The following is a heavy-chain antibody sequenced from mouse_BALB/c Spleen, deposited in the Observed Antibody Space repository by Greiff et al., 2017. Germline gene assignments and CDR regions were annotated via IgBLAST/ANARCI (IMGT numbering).Heavy chain of an antibody. CDR2: ISDGGSYT. Sequence: EVKLVESGGDLVKPGGSLKLSCAASGFTFSSYGMSWVRQTPDKRLEWVATISDGGSYTYYPDSVKGRFTISRDNAKNNLYLQMSSLKSEDTAMYYCARDGTARATSWFAYWGQGTLVTVSA. V-gene: IGHV5-6*01. CDR3: ARDGTARATSWFAY. CDR1: GFTFSSYG. D-gene: IGHD3-2*01. J-gene: IGHJ3*01.